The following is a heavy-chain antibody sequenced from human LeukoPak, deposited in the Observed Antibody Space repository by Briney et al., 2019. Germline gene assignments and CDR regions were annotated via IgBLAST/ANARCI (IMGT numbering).Heavy chain of an antibody. CDR1: GGTFSSYA. V-gene: IGHV1-69*04. Sequence: SVKVSCKASGGTFSSYAISWVRQAPGQGLEWMGRIIPILGIANYAQKFQGRVTITADKSTSTAYMELSSLRSEDTAVYYCARGLRPYYFDYWRQGTLVTVSS. J-gene: IGHJ4*02. CDR2: IIPILGIA. D-gene: IGHD4-17*01. CDR3: ARGLRPYYFDY.